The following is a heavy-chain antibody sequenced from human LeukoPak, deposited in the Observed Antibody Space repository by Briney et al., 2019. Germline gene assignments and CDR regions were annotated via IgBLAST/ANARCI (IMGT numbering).Heavy chain of an antibody. D-gene: IGHD6-13*01. CDR3: ARADSSSWYTPH. Sequence: ASVKVSCKASGGTFSSYAISWVRQAPRQGLEWMGGIIPIFGTANYAQKFQGRVTITADESTSTAYMELSSLRSEDTAVYYCARADSSSWYTPHWGQGTLVTVSS. J-gene: IGHJ4*02. CDR1: GGTFSSYA. CDR2: IIPIFGTA. V-gene: IGHV1-69*13.